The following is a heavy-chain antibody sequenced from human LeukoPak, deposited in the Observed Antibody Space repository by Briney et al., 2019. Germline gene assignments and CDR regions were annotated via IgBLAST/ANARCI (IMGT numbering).Heavy chain of an antibody. V-gene: IGHV1-2*02. J-gene: IGHJ4*02. CDR2: INPNSGVT. Sequence: ASVTVSCKSSGYTFTDYYMHWVRQAPGHGLEWMGWINPNSGVTSYLQKFQGRVTMTMDTSFSTAYMELSRLRSDDTAFYFCAREGANGGYLHWGQGTLVTVSS. CDR3: AREGANGGYLH. CDR1: GYTFTDYY. D-gene: IGHD4/OR15-4a*01.